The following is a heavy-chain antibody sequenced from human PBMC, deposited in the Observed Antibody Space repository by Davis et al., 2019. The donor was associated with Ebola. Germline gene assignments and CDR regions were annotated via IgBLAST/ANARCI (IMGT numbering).Heavy chain of an antibody. J-gene: IGHJ4*02. CDR2: INPNSGGT. CDR3: ARDIVVVPAAIRGWDY. D-gene: IGHD2-2*02. V-gene: IGHV1-2*04. CDR1: GYTFTGYY. Sequence: ASVKVSCKASGYTFTGYYMHWVRQAPGQGLEWMGWINPNSGGTNYAQKFQGWVTMTRDTSISTAYMELSRLRSDDTAVYYCARDIVVVPAAIRGWDYWGQGTLVTVSS.